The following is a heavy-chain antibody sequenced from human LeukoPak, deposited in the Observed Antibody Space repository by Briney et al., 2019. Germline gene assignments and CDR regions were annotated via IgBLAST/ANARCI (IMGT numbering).Heavy chain of an antibody. CDR3: ISKGRFGEFWVDY. CDR1: GFTFSSTW. J-gene: IGHJ4*02. CDR2: ISSDGSTI. D-gene: IGHD3-10*01. V-gene: IGHV3-74*01. Sequence: GGSLRLSCVASGFTFSSTWMHWVRQAPGKGLVWVSRISSDGSTITYADSVKGRFTISRDNAKNTLFLQMNSLRAEDTAVYYCISKGRFGEFWVDYWGQGTLVTVSS.